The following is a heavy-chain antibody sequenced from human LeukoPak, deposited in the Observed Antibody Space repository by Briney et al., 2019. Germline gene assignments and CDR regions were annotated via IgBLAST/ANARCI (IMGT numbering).Heavy chain of an antibody. CDR3: ARLGDYYDSSGYYVVDY. CDR1: GGSVSFDY. J-gene: IGHJ4*02. CDR2: IHHSGSS. D-gene: IGHD3-22*01. Sequence: SETLSLTYTVSGGSVSFDYWSWIRQPPGKGLEWVGSIHHSGSSNYNSSLKSRVTISVDTSKNQFSLKLSSVTAADTAVYYCARLGDYYDSSGYYVVDYWGQGTLVTVSS. V-gene: IGHV4-59*08.